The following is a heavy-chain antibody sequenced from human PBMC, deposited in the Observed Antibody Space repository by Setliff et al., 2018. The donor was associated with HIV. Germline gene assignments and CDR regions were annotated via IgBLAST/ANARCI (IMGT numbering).Heavy chain of an antibody. Sequence: SETLSLTCAVSGGSISSGGYSWTWIRQPPGKGLGWIAYIFHSGRIYYNPTLKSRVTMSVDRSKNQFSLKLSSVTAADTAVYYCARSTYYYGSGKGSGWFDPWGQGTWSPSPQ. V-gene: IGHV4-30-2*01. J-gene: IGHJ5*02. CDR1: GGSISSGGYS. D-gene: IGHD3-10*01. CDR2: IFHSGRI. CDR3: ARSTYYYGSGKGSGWFDP.